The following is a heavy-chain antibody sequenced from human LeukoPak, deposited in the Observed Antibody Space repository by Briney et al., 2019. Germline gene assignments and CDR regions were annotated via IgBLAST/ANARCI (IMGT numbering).Heavy chain of an antibody. Sequence: SETLSLTCAVYGGSFSGYYWSWIRQSPGKGLEWIAEIHYSGSASYNPSLKSRVTISGDPSKNQVSLRVTSMTAADTAEYYCARGILSGYYFDSWGQGSLVTVSS. J-gene: IGHJ4*02. CDR2: IHYSGSA. D-gene: IGHD2-15*01. CDR3: ARGILSGYYFDS. V-gene: IGHV4-34*01. CDR1: GGSFSGYY.